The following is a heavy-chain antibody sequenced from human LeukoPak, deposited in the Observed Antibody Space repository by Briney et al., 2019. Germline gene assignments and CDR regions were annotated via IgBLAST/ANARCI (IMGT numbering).Heavy chain of an antibody. CDR2: IWYDGSNK. CDR1: GFTFSSYG. D-gene: IGHD3-9*01. CDR3: AKDAVREDILTGYLGLNWFDP. Sequence: SGRSMRLSCAAAGFTFSSYGMHWVRQAPGKGLEWVAAIWYDGSNKYYADSVKGRFTISRDNSKNTLYLQMNSLRAEDTAVYYCAKDAVREDILTGYLGLNWFDPWGQGTLVTVSS. J-gene: IGHJ5*02. V-gene: IGHV3-33*06.